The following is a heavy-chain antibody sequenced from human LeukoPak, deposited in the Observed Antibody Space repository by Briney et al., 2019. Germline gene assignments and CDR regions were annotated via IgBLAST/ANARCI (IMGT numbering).Heavy chain of an antibody. CDR3: SREVLSGYDYFDY. Sequence: SETLSLTCAVYGGSFSGYYWSWIRQPPGKRLEWIGEINHSGSTNYNPSLKSRVTITVDTSKNQFPLKLSSVTAADTDVYYCSREVLSGYDYFDYWGQGTLVTVSS. V-gene: IGHV4-34*01. D-gene: IGHD5-12*01. CDR1: GGSFSGYY. J-gene: IGHJ4*02. CDR2: INHSGST.